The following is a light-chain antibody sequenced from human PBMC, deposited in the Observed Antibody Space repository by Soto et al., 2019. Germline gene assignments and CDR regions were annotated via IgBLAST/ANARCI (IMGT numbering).Light chain of an antibody. J-gene: IGKJ5*01. CDR3: KQRSNWPIT. CDR2: DAS. CDR1: QSVGGY. V-gene: IGKV3-11*01. Sequence: EIVLNQSLATVSLSPGARATLSCRASQSVGGYLAWYQQRPGQAPRVLIHDASNRATGIPVRFSGSGSGTDFTLTISSLEPEEFAVYYCKQRSNWPITVGKGTRLEIK.